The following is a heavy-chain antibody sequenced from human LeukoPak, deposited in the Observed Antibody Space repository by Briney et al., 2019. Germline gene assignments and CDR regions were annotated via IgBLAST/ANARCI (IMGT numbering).Heavy chain of an antibody. CDR3: ARVGGMGRTWHRKDY. Sequence: SQTLSLTCTVSGGSISSGGYYWSWIRQHPGKGLEWIGYIYYSGSTYYNPSLKSRVTISVDTSKNQFSLKLSSVTAADTAVYYCARVGGMGRTWHRKDYWGQGTLVTVSS. CDR1: GGSISSGGYY. D-gene: IGHD3-10*01. J-gene: IGHJ4*02. CDR2: IYYSGST. V-gene: IGHV4-31*03.